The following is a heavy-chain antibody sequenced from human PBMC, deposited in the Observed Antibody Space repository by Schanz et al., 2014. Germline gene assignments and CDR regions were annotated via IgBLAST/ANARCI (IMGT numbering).Heavy chain of an antibody. CDR3: ARLATSKSRLGDAVDI. V-gene: IGHV3-30*03. Sequence: QVQLVESGGGVVQPGRSLRLSCAASGFTFSNFGLHWVRQAPGKGLNWVAVISSDGTNKYYADSVQGRFTLSKDFSKDTLYLQLTSLRPDDTAVYYCARLATSKSRLGDAVDIWGQGTMVTVSS. CDR2: ISSDGTNK. J-gene: IGHJ3*02. CDR1: GFTFSNFG. D-gene: IGHD6-6*01.